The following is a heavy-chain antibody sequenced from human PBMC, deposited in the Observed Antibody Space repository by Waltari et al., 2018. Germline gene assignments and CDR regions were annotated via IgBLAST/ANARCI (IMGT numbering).Heavy chain of an antibody. V-gene: IGHV4-34*01. Sequence: QVQLQQWGAGLLKPSETLSLTCAVYGGSFSGYYWSWIRQPPGKGLEWIGEINHSGSTNYNPSLKSRVTISVDTSKNQFSLKLSSVTAADTAVHYCARLRPYYYGSGSFDYWGQGTLVTVSS. CDR2: INHSGST. CDR3: ARLRPYYYGSGSFDY. CDR1: GGSFSGYY. D-gene: IGHD3-10*01. J-gene: IGHJ4*02.